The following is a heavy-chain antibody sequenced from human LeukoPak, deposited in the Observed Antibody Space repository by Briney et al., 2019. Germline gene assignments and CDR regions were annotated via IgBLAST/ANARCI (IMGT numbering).Heavy chain of an antibody. Sequence: RPGGSLRLSCAASGFTFDDYAMSWVRQAPGKGLEWVSGINWNGGSTGYADSVKGRFTISRDNAKNSLYLQMNSLRAEDTALYYCARVFLSSDDYVWGSFLGFDYWGQGTLVTVSS. CDR2: INWNGGST. J-gene: IGHJ4*02. CDR3: ARVFLSSDDYVWGSFLGFDY. D-gene: IGHD3-16*01. CDR1: GFTFDDYA. V-gene: IGHV3-20*04.